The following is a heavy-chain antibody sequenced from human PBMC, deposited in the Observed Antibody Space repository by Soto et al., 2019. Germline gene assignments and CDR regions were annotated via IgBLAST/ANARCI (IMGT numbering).Heavy chain of an antibody. CDR3: ARVVLGYCSGGGCYPYYYYGMDV. V-gene: IGHV1-3*01. CDR1: GYTFTSYA. Sequence: QVQLVQSGAEVKKPGASVKVSCKASGYTFTSYAMHWVRQAPGQRLEWMGWINAGNGNTKYSQKFQGRVTITRDTSASTAYMELSSLRSEDTAVYYCARVVLGYCSGGGCYPYYYYGMDVWGQGTTVTVSS. CDR2: INAGNGNT. D-gene: IGHD2-15*01. J-gene: IGHJ6*02.